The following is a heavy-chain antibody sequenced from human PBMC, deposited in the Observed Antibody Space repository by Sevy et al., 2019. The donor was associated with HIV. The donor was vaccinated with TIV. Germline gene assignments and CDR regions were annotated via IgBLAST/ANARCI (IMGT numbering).Heavy chain of an antibody. J-gene: IGHJ4*02. V-gene: IGHV4-61*01. CDR1: GDSVSGGNYY. CDR3: ARGFFDY. CDR2: IYYSGIT. Sequence: SETLSLTCTVSGDSVSGGNYYWSWFAPPPGKGLEWIGYIYYSGITNYNPSLKSRVTISIDTSKNQFSLRLTSVTAAHTAVYYCARGFFDYWGQGTLVTVSS.